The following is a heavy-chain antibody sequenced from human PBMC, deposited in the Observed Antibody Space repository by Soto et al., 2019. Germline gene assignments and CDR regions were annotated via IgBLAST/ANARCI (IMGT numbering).Heavy chain of an antibody. CDR2: INPNSGGT. CDR1: GYTFTGYY. V-gene: IGHV1-2*02. Sequence: AASVKVSCKASGYTFTGYYMHWVRQAPGQGLEWMGWINPNSGGTNYAQKFQGRVTMTRDTSISTAYMELSRLRSDDTAVYYCARDAEQWLIDYFDYWGQGTLVTVSS. D-gene: IGHD6-19*01. CDR3: ARDAEQWLIDYFDY. J-gene: IGHJ4*02.